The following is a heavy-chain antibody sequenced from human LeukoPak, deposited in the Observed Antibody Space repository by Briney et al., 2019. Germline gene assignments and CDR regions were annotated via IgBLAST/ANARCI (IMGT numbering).Heavy chain of an antibody. V-gene: IGHV3-7*03. CDR3: ARETMVRGVHTGYYFDY. D-gene: IGHD3-10*01. Sequence: GGSLRLSCAASGFTFSSHWMNWVRQAPGRGLEWVASVKRDGSKEYYVDSVKGRFTISRDNAKNSLTLQMNSLTAEDTAVYYCARETMVRGVHTGYYFDYWGQGTLVTVSS. J-gene: IGHJ4*02. CDR1: GFTFSSHW. CDR2: VKRDGSKE.